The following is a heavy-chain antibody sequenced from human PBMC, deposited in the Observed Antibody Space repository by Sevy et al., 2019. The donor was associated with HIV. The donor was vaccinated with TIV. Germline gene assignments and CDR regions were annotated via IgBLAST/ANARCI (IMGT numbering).Heavy chain of an antibody. CDR2: ISNSGSSV. Sequence: GWSLRLSCAASGFSFSSYEMNWVRQAPGKGLEWLSYISNSGSSVYYSDSVRGRFTISRDNARNSLYLQMNSLRAEDTAVYCCARDLPPSATTVAHFDCWGQGTLVTVSS. CDR1: GFSFSSYE. D-gene: IGHD4-17*01. V-gene: IGHV3-48*03. J-gene: IGHJ4*02. CDR3: ARDLPPSATTVAHFDC.